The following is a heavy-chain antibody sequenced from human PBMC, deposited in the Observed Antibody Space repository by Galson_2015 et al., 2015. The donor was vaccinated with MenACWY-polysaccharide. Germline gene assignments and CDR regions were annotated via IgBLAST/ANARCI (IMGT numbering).Heavy chain of an antibody. CDR3: ARDPRGARSSYFDN. CDR2: TSGSGSAT. CDR1: GFTFSDYY. D-gene: IGHD3-10*01. V-gene: IGHV3-11*01. J-gene: IGHJ4*02. Sequence: SLRLSCAASGFTFSDYYMHWIRQAPGKGLEWVSYTSGSGSATYFADSVKGRFIISRDNAKNSLYLRMNSLRAEDTAVYYCARDPRGARSSYFDNWGQGIQVTVSP.